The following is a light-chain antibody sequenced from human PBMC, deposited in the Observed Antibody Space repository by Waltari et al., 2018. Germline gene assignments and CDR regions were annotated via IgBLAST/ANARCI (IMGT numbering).Light chain of an antibody. CDR3: AAWDDNLRLWV. V-gene: IGLV1-47*01. J-gene: IGLJ3*02. Sequence: QSVLTQPPSASGAPGQRVTISCSGSSSDIGSNYVYWFQQIPGTAPKLLISRTNRRPSGVPDRFAGAKSGTSASLAISGLRSEDETDYYCAAWDDNLRLWVFGGGTMLTVL. CDR1: SSDIGSNY. CDR2: RTN.